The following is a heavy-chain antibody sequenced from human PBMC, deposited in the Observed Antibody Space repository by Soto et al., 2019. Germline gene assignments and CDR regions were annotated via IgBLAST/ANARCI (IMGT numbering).Heavy chain of an antibody. CDR2: LLHSGTN. V-gene: IGHV4-4*02. Sequence: QVQLQESGPGLVKPSGTLSLTCAVSGDSISSPKWWTWLRQPPGKGLEWIGDLLHSGTNNYNPSLKRRVTLSVDKSRNLFSLNLISVTAADTAIYYCHYSSGWFRQDVWGQGTSVTVSS. CDR1: GDSISSPKW. CDR3: HYSSGWFRQDV. J-gene: IGHJ3*01. D-gene: IGHD6-19*01.